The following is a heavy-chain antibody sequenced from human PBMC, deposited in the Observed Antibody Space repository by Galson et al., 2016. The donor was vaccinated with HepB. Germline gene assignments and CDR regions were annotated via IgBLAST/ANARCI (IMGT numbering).Heavy chain of an antibody. Sequence: SLRLSCAASGFTFSSFSMNWVRQAPGRGLEWVSYISSSTIIYYAASVKGRFTISRDNAKNSLYLQMTSLRDEDTAVYYCARDLHGGSYTFDYWGRGTLVTVSS. D-gene: IGHD1-26*01. CDR1: GFTFSSFS. J-gene: IGHJ4*02. CDR3: ARDLHGGSYTFDY. V-gene: IGHV3-48*02. CDR2: ISSSTII.